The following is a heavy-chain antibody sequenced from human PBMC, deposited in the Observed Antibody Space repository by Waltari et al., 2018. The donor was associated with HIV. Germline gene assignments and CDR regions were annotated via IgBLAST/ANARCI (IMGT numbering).Heavy chain of an antibody. CDR3: MKDYGADY. D-gene: IGHD4-17*01. V-gene: IGHV3-7*04. CDR2: INKDGSEK. Sequence: EVQLVESGGGLVQPGESLRLSCAASGFTFSDFWMSWVRQSPGKGLEWVANINKDGSEKYYVDSVKGRFAISRDNAKNSVYLQMNNLRAEDTGLYYCMKDYGADYWGQGTLVTVSS. CDR1: GFTFSDFW. J-gene: IGHJ4*02.